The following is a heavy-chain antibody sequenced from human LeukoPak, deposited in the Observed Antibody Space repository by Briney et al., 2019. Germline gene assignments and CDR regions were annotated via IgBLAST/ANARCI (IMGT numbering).Heavy chain of an antibody. D-gene: IGHD3-22*01. CDR2: FDPEDGET. V-gene: IGHV1-24*01. J-gene: IGHJ4*02. CDR3: ATQLHSGGYQADFDY. CDR1: GYTLTELS. Sequence: ASVKVSCKVSGYTLTELSMHWVRQAPGKGLEWMGGFDPEDGETIYAQKFQGRVTMTEDTSTDTAYMELSSLRSEDTAVYYCATQLHSGGYQADFDYWGQGTLVTVSS.